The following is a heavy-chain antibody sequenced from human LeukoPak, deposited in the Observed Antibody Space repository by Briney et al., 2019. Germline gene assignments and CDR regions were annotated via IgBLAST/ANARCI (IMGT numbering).Heavy chain of an antibody. CDR1: GYSISSGYY. Sequence: SGTLSLTCTVSGYSISSGYYWSWIRQPAGKGLEWIGRIYASGSTNYNPSLKSRVTMSVDTSKNQFSLKLTSVTAADTAVYYCARNKGGDLDPWGQGTLVTVSS. V-gene: IGHV4-4*07. D-gene: IGHD3-16*01. CDR2: IYASGST. J-gene: IGHJ5*02. CDR3: ARNKGGDLDP.